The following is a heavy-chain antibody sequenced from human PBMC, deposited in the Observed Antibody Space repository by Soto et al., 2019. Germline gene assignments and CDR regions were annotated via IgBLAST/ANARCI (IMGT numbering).Heavy chain of an antibody. D-gene: IGHD1-1*01. CDR2: ISAYNGHT. Sequence: QVQLVQSGAEVKKPGASVKVSCKASGYTFTNYGITWLRQAPGQGPEWMGWISAYNGHTKYAQNLQGRVTMTTETSTSIAYMELTSLRSDDTALYYCARGDGNYFDYWGQGTVVTVSS. V-gene: IGHV1-18*01. CDR1: GYTFTNYG. J-gene: IGHJ4*02. CDR3: ARGDGNYFDY.